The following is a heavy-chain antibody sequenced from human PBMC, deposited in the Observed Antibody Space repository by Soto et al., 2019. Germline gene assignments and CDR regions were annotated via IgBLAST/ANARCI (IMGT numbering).Heavy chain of an antibody. CDR1: GYTFTSYG. Sequence: ASVKVSCKASGYTFTSYGISWVRQAPGQGLEWMGWISAYNGNTNYAQKLQGRVTMTTDTSTSTAYMELRSLRSDDTAVYYCARGLRLIAAAGIPSFDYWGQGTLVTVSS. V-gene: IGHV1-18*01. J-gene: IGHJ4*02. CDR2: ISAYNGNT. D-gene: IGHD6-13*01. CDR3: ARGLRLIAAAGIPSFDY.